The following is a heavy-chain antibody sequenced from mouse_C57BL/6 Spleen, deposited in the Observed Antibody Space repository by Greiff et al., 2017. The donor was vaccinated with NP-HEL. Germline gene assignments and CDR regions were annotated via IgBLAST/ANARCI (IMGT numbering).Heavy chain of an antibody. CDR2: IYPGSGST. J-gene: IGHJ2*01. V-gene: IGHV1-55*01. CDR1: GYTFTSYW. D-gene: IGHD2-10*02. Sequence: VQLQQPGAELVKPGASVKMSCKASGYTFTSYWITWVKQRPGQGLEWIGDIYPGSGSTNYNEKFKSKATLTVDTSSSTAYMQLSSLTSEDSAVYYCARRGYGNSYFDYWGQGTTLTVSS. CDR3: ARRGYGNSYFDY.